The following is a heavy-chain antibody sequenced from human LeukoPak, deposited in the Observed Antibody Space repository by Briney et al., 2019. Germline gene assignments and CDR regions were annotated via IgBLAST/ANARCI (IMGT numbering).Heavy chain of an antibody. V-gene: IGHV3-23*01. CDR3: AKEDVTMVRGLMEH. CDR2: ISGSGGST. Sequence: GGSLRLSCAASGFAFSTFAITWVRQDPGKGLAWVSAISGSGGSTYYADSVKGRFTISRDNSKNTLYLQMNSLRAEDTAVYYCAKEDVTMVRGLMEHWGQGTLVTVSS. J-gene: IGHJ1*01. CDR1: GFAFSTFA. D-gene: IGHD3-10*01.